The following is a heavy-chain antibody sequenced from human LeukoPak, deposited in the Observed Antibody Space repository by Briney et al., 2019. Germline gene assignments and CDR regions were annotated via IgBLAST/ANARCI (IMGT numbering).Heavy chain of an antibody. CDR1: GGSISSYY. D-gene: IGHD1-26*01. V-gene: IGHV4-59*01. CDR2: IYYSGST. Sequence: SETLSPTCTVSGGSISSYYWSWIRQPPGKGLEWIGYIYYSGSTNYNPSLKSRVTISVDTSKNQFSLKLSSVTAADTAVYYCARSLGSGSYRMFDYWGQGTLVTVSS. CDR3: ARSLGSGSYRMFDY. J-gene: IGHJ4*02.